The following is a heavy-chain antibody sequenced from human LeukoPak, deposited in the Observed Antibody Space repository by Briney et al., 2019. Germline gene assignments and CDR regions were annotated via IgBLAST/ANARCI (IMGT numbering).Heavy chain of an antibody. Sequence: QTGGSLRLSCAASGFTFSSCAMSWVRQAPGKGLEWVSAISGSGGSTYYADSVKGRFTISRDNSKNTLYLQMNSLRAEDTAVYYCANHASGSRWTYYFDYWGQGTLVTVSS. CDR1: GFTFSSCA. J-gene: IGHJ4*02. V-gene: IGHV3-23*01. CDR2: ISGSGGST. D-gene: IGHD1-26*01. CDR3: ANHASGSRWTYYFDY.